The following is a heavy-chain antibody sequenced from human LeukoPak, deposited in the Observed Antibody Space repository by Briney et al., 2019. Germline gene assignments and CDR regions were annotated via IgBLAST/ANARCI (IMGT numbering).Heavy chain of an antibody. Sequence: GGSLRLSCAASGFTFSTYWMSWVRQAPGKGLEWVANIKQDGSDKNFVDSVKGRFTISRDNAKKSLYLQMNSLRVEDTAVDYCARNVPGGATARDHWGQGTLVTVSS. CDR2: IKQDGSDK. V-gene: IGHV3-7*04. CDR1: GFTFSTYW. J-gene: IGHJ4*02. D-gene: IGHD1-26*01. CDR3: ARNVPGGATARDH.